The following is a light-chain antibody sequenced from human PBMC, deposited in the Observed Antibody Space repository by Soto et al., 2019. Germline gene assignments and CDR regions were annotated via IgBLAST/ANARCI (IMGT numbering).Light chain of an antibody. V-gene: IGKV1-5*03. CDR3: QHSGNYSPYT. CDR2: KSS. Sequence: DIQMTQSPSTLSSSVGDRVTSTCRSSQGIGNWLAWYQHKPGKAPKLLIYKSSNFESGVPSRFSGSGSGTEFPLTLNSLQPDDFATYYCQHSGNYSPYTFGQGTTLEIK. CDR1: QGIGNW. J-gene: IGKJ2*01.